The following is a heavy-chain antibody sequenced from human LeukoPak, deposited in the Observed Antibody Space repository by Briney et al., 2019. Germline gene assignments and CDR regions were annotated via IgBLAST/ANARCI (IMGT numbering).Heavy chain of an antibody. CDR1: GFTFSSSW. Sequence: GGSLRLSCAASGFTFSSSWMSWLRQAPGKGLEWVADIKEDGSAKYYVDSVKGRFTISRDNAKNSLYLQMNSLRVEDTAVYYCAKGGADNWFDPWGQGTLVTVSS. J-gene: IGHJ5*02. CDR2: IKEDGSAK. CDR3: AKGGADNWFDP. D-gene: IGHD2-21*01. V-gene: IGHV3-7*01.